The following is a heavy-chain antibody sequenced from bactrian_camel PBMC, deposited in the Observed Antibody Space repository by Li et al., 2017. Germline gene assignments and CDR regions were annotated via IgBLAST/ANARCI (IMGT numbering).Heavy chain of an antibody. CDR2: IYTGDGSP. J-gene: IGHJ4*01. Sequence: HVQLVESGGDSVHTGGSLTLSCVNSETINGTMGWFRQAPGKEREGVATIYTGDGSPYYGDSVKGRFTISKDNAKNTRYLQMNSLKPEDTAMYYCGARPECASHCLNIGARGPRSPSP. V-gene: IGHV3S54*01. CDR1: ETINGT. CDR3: GARPECASHCLN.